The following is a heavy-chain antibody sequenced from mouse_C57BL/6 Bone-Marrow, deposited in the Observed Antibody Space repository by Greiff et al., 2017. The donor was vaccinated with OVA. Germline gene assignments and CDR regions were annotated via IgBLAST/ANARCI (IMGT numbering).Heavy chain of an antibody. CDR1: GFTFSSYG. CDR3: ARLNWDLAY. Sequence: EVKLMESGGDLVKPGGSLKLSCAASGFTFSSYGMSWVRQTPDKRLEWVATISSGGSYTYYPDSVKGRFTISRDNAKNTLYLQMSSLKSEDKAMYYCARLNWDLAYWGQGTLVTVSA. J-gene: IGHJ3*01. V-gene: IGHV5-6*01. CDR2: ISSGGSYT. D-gene: IGHD4-1*02.